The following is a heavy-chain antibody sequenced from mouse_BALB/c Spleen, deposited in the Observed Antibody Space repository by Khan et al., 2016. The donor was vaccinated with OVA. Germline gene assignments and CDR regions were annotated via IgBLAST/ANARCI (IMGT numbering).Heavy chain of an antibody. CDR3: ASHLTGSFAY. V-gene: IGHV5-6*01. D-gene: IGHD4-1*01. J-gene: IGHJ3*01. CDR1: GFTFSTYG. Sequence: EVQLVESGGDLVKPGGSLRLSCAASGFTFSTYGMSWVSQPPDKRLEWVATINSDGDYTYYPDTVKGRFTISRNNAENTLYLQMSSLKSEDTAIYYCASHLTGSFAYWGQGTLVTVSA. CDR2: INSDGDYT.